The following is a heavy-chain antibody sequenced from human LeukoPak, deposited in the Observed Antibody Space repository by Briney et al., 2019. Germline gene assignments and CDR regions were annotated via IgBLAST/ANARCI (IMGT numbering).Heavy chain of an antibody. J-gene: IGHJ3*01. CDR3: GKDPNGDYIGAFDF. V-gene: IGHV3-23*01. CDR1: RFAFSNYA. CDR2: ISADGGNI. D-gene: IGHD4-17*01. Sequence: GRSLRLSCAASRFAFSNYAMTWIRQAPEKGLEWVSSISADGGNIKYVDSAKGRFTISRDNSKGTLYLQMDSLRVEDTAVYYSGKDPNGDYIGAFDFWGQGTMVTVSS.